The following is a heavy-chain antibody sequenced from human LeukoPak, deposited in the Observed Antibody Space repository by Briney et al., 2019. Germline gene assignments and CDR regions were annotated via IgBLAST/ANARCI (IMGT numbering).Heavy chain of an antibody. V-gene: IGHV3-21*06. D-gene: IGHD2-2*01. Sequence: GGSLRLSCAASGFIFSSYDMNWVRQAPGKGLEWVSSITTSSAYIYIADSLRGRFTISRDNAKNSLFLQMNSLRAEDTAVYYCVREGCIGTSCCLRGSDGMDVWGQGTTVTVSS. CDR3: VREGCIGTSCCLRGSDGMDV. J-gene: IGHJ6*02. CDR1: GFIFSSYD. CDR2: ITTSSAYI.